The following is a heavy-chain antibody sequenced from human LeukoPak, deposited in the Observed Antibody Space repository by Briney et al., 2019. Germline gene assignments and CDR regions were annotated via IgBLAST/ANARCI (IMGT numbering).Heavy chain of an antibody. CDR2: IYTSGDT. D-gene: IGHD3-10*01. Sequence: SQTLSLTCTVSGGSISSDNYYWSWIRQPAGKGLEWIGRIYTSGDTNYNPSLKSRVTISVDTSKNQFSLKLSSVTAADTAVYYCGRSMVRGILTGVFDHWGQGTLVTVSS. V-gene: IGHV4-61*02. CDR3: GRSMVRGILTGVFDH. CDR1: GGSISSDNYY. J-gene: IGHJ4*02.